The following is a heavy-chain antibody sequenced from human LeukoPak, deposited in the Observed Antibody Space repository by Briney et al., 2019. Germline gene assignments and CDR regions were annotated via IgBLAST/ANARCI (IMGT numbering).Heavy chain of an antibody. CDR3: ARHQGSYYYDSSGYYLAHAFDI. CDR2: IYPGDSDT. D-gene: IGHD3-22*01. V-gene: IGHV5-51*01. Sequence: GESLKISCKGSGYSFTSYWIGWVRQMPGKGLEWMGIIYPGDSDTRYSPSFQGQVTISADKSISTAYLRWSSLKASDTAMYYCARHQGSYYYDSSGYYLAHAFDIWGQGTMVTVSS. J-gene: IGHJ3*02. CDR1: GYSFTSYW.